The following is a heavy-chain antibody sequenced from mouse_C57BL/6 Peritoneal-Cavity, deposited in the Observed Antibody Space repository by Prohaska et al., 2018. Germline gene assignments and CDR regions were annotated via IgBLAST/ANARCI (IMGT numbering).Heavy chain of an antibody. CDR3: AYGDFDV. CDR2: INPNNGGT. J-gene: IGHJ1*03. Sequence: EVLLQQSGPELVKPGASVKISCKASGYTFTDYYMNWVKQSHGKSLEWIGDINPNNGGTSYNQKFNGKATLTVDKCSSTAYMELRSLTSEDSAVYDCAYGDFDVWGTGTTVTVSS. D-gene: IGHD1-1*02. CDR1: GYTFTDYY. V-gene: IGHV1-26*01.